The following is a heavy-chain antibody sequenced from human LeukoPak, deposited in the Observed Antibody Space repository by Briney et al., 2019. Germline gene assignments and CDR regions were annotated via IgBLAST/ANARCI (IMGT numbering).Heavy chain of an antibody. CDR1: GFTFDDYA. D-gene: IGHD4-11*01. J-gene: IGHJ4*02. Sequence: PGGSLRLSCAASGFTFDDYAMHWVRQAPGKGLEWVSGISWNSGIIGYADSVKGRFTISRDNAKNSLYLQMNSLRAEDTALYYCARDQETTVTPYYFDSWGQGTLVTVSS. V-gene: IGHV3-9*01. CDR2: ISWNSGII. CDR3: ARDQETTVTPYYFDS.